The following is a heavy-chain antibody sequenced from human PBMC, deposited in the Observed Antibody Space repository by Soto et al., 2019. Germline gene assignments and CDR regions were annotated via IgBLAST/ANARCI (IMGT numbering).Heavy chain of an antibody. CDR3: ARGGYGGKLKRIDFDY. D-gene: IGHD4-17*01. CDR1: GGSISSYY. CDR2: ISYSGST. V-gene: IGHV4-59*01. Sequence: PSETLSLTCTVSGGSISSYYWSWIRQPPGKGLEWIGYISYSGSTDYNPSLKSRVTISVDTSKNQFSLKLSSVTAADTAVYYCARGGYGGKLKRIDFDYWGQGTLVTVSS. J-gene: IGHJ4*02.